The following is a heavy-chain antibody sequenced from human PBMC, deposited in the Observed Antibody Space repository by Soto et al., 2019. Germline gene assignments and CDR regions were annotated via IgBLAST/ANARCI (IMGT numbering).Heavy chain of an antibody. CDR1: GFTFSSYG. CDR2: IWYDGSNK. D-gene: IGHD3-22*01. J-gene: IGHJ4*02. CDR3: ARDLGNYYDSSGPNDY. V-gene: IGHV3-33*01. Sequence: QVQLVESGGCVIQPGRSLRLSCAASGFTFSSYGMHWVRQAPGKGLEWVAVIWYDGSNKYYADSVKGRFTISRDNSKNTLYLQMNSLRAEDTAVYYCARDLGNYYDSSGPNDYWGQGTLVTVSS.